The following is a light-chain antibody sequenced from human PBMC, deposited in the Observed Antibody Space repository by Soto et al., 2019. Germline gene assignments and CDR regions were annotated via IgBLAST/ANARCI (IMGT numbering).Light chain of an antibody. J-gene: IGKJ1*01. CDR1: QSVSNNY. V-gene: IGKV3-20*01. Sequence: EIVLTQSPGTLSLSPGERATLSCRASQSVSNNYLAWYQQNPGQAPRLLIYEASSRATGIPDRFSGSGSGTDFTLTISRLEPEDFAVYYGQQYRTFGQGTKVDIK. CDR3: QQYRT. CDR2: EAS.